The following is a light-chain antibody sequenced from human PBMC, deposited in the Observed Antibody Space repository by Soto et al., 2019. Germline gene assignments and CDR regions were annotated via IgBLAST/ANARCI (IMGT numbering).Light chain of an antibody. J-gene: IGKJ1*01. V-gene: IGKV3-15*01. CDR1: QSVSSN. Sequence: ETVMTQSLATLSVSPGERATLSCRASQSVSSNVAWYQQKPGQAPRLLIYGASTRATGIPARFSGSGSGTEFTLTISSVQSEDFVIYYCQQYNNWPPGTFGQGTKVEIK. CDR2: GAS. CDR3: QQYNNWPPGT.